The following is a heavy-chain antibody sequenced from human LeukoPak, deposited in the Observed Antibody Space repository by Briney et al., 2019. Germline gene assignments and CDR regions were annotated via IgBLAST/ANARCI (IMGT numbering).Heavy chain of an antibody. V-gene: IGHV4-39*07. CDR3: AKLLWFGETYFDY. CDR2: IYYSGST. Sequence: SETLSLTCTVSGGSISSSSYYWGWIRQPPGKGLEWIGSIYYSGSTYYNPSLKSRVTISVDTSKNQFSLKLSSVTAADTAVYYCAKLLWFGETYFDYWGQGTLVTVSS. CDR1: GGSISSSSYY. D-gene: IGHD3-10*01. J-gene: IGHJ4*02.